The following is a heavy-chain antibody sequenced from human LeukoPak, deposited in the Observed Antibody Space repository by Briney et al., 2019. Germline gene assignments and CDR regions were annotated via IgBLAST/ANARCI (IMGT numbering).Heavy chain of an antibody. CDR3: AKELGGYDAFDI. CDR2: LSNGAKTN. CDR1: GFTFSAYG. J-gene: IGHJ3*02. D-gene: IGHD3-22*01. Sequence: PGGSLRLSCAASGFTFSAYGMHWVRQAPGKRLEWVAALSNGAKTNAYADAVKGRFTISRDNSRNTLFVQMNSLRPEDTAVYYCAKELGGYDAFDIWGQGTMVTVSS. V-gene: IGHV3-30*18.